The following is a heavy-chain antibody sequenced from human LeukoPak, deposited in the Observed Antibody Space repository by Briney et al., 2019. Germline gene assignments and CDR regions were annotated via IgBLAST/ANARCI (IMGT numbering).Heavy chain of an antibody. Sequence: PGGSLRLSCAASGFTFSSYWMSWVRQAPGKGLEWVANIKQDGSEIHYVDSVKGRFTISRDNSKNTLYLQMNSLRAEDTAVYYCAKGGNFDWPSSNYWGQGTLVTVSS. V-gene: IGHV3-7*03. CDR1: GFTFSSYW. CDR3: AKGGNFDWPSSNY. D-gene: IGHD3-9*01. CDR2: IKQDGSEI. J-gene: IGHJ4*02.